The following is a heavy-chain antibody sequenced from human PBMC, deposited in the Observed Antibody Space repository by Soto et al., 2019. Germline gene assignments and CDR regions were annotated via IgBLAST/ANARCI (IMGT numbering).Heavy chain of an antibody. J-gene: IGHJ6*02. Sequence: PSETLSLTCAVYGGSFSAYYWSWVRQPPGKELEWIGEIIHSESTKYNPSLKSRVTISVDTSKNQFSLKLSSVTAADTAVYYCARQRPTDGRWEFANYYGMDVWGQGTPVTVSS. CDR2: IIHSEST. V-gene: IGHV4-34*12. CDR3: ARQRPTDGRWEFANYYGMDV. CDR1: GGSFSAYY. D-gene: IGHD1-26*01.